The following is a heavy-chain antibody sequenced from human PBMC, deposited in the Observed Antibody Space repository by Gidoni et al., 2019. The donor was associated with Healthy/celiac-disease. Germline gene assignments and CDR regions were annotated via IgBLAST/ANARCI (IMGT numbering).Heavy chain of an antibody. J-gene: IGHJ3*02. CDR2: ISSSGSTI. CDR1: GFTFSSYE. CDR3: ARERSGTFRGAFDI. V-gene: IGHV3-48*03. D-gene: IGHD1-1*01. Sequence: ELQPVASGGGLAQPGGSLRLSCAASGFTFSSYEMNWVGQAPGKGLEWVSYISSSGSTIYYADTVKGRFTISRDNAKNSLYLQMNSLRAEDTAVYYCARERSGTFRGAFDIWGQGTMVTVSS.